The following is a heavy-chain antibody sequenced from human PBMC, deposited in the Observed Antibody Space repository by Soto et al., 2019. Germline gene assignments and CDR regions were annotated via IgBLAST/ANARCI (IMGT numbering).Heavy chain of an antibody. D-gene: IGHD7-27*01. CDR3: ASLRATGFDY. Sequence: XXVKVSCKASGYTFTSYYMHWVRPAPGQGIEWKGKMDSVGGSTSYGQKFQGRVTMTRDTSTSTVYMGVRRLRSEATAVYYCASLRATGFDYWGQGTLGTVAS. CDR1: GYTFTSYY. V-gene: IGHV1-46*03. CDR2: MDSVGGST. J-gene: IGHJ4*02.